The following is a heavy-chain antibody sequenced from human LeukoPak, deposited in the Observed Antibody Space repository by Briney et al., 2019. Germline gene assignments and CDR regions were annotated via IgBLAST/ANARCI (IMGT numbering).Heavy chain of an antibody. CDR1: GGSISSSSYH. CDR2: IHYSGST. CDR3: ASTLQWLAFDY. D-gene: IGHD6-19*01. Sequence: PSETLSLTCTVSGGSISSSSYHWGWFRQPPGKGLEWIGYIHYSGSTNYNPSLRSRVTVSVDTSKNQISLKLSSVTAADTAVYYCASTLQWLAFDYWGQGTLVTVSS. J-gene: IGHJ4*02. V-gene: IGHV4-61*05.